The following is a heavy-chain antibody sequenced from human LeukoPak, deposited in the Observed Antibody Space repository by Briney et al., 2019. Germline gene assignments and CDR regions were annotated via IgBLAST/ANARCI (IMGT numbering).Heavy chain of an antibody. D-gene: IGHD2-2*01. Sequence: ASVKVSCKASGYTFTSYAMHWVRQAPGQRLEWMGWINAGNGNTKYSQKFQGRVTITRGTSASTAYMELSSLRSEDTAVYYCARGGLRVVVVVPAATRGNWFDPWGQGTLVTVSS. CDR2: INAGNGNT. J-gene: IGHJ5*02. CDR1: GYTFTSYA. V-gene: IGHV1-3*01. CDR3: ARGGLRVVVVVPAATRGNWFDP.